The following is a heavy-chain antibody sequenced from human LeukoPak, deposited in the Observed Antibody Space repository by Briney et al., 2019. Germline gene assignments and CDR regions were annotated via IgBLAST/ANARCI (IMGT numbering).Heavy chain of an antibody. CDR1: GDSMSNYY. V-gene: IGHV4-59*01. CDR3: ARSVVLYYFDY. D-gene: IGHD2-2*01. Sequence: PSETPSLTCTVSGDSMSNYYWSWIRQPPGKGLEWIGYIYYSGSTSYNPSLKSRVTISEDTSKNQFSLKLSSVAAADTAVYYCARSVVLYYFDYWGQGTLVTVSS. CDR2: IYYSGST. J-gene: IGHJ4*02.